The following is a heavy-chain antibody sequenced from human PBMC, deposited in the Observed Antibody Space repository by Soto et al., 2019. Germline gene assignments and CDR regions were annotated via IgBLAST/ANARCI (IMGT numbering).Heavy chain of an antibody. J-gene: IGHJ1*01. D-gene: IGHD5-12*01. Sequence: QVQLVQSGAEVKKPESSVKVSCKASGGTFSSYAISWVRQAPGQGLEWMGGIIPIFGTANYAQKFQGRVTITADESTSTAYMELSSLRSEDTAVYYCARDSLDGYMGYFQHWGQGTLVTVSS. CDR3: ARDSLDGYMGYFQH. CDR2: IIPIFGTA. CDR1: GGTFSSYA. V-gene: IGHV1-69*01.